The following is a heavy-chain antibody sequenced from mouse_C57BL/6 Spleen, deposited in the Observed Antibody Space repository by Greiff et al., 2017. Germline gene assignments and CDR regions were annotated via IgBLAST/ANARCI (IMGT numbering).Heavy chain of an antibody. CDR3: AKTGDGYYGGAMDY. CDR1: GFSLTSYG. J-gene: IGHJ4*01. CDR2: IWGDGST. Sequence: VQLQQSGPGLVAPSQSLSITCTVSGFSLTSYGVSWVRQPPGKGLEWLGVIWGDGSTNYHSALISRLSISKDNSKSQVFLKLNSLQTDDTATYYCAKTGDGYYGGAMDYWGQGTSVTVSS. D-gene: IGHD2-3*01. V-gene: IGHV2-3*01.